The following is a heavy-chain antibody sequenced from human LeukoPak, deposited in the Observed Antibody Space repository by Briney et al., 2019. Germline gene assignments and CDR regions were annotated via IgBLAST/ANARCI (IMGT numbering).Heavy chain of an antibody. CDR2: IYHSGST. CDR1: GASISSNNW. J-gene: IGHJ4*02. D-gene: IGHD6-19*01. Sequence: SETLSLTCAVSGASISSNNWWWSWVRQAPGKGLEWIGEIYHSGSTNYNPSLKSRVTISVDTSKNQFSLKLSSVTAADTAVYYCARGSYSSPFDYWGQGTLVTVSS. V-gene: IGHV4-4*02. CDR3: ARGSYSSPFDY.